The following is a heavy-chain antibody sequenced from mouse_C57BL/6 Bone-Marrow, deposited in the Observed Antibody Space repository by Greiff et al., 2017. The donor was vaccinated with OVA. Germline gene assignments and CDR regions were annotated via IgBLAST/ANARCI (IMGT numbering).Heavy chain of an antibody. CDR1: GYTFTSYW. CDR3: AREGDSSGYVAY. CDR2: IDPSDSYT. V-gene: IGHV1-50*01. D-gene: IGHD3-2*02. Sequence: SCKASGYTFTSYWMQWVNQRLGQGHEWIGEIDPSDSYTNYNHKFKGKATLTVDTSSSTAYMQLSSLTSEDSAVYYCAREGDSSGYVAYWGQGTLVTVSA. J-gene: IGHJ3*01.